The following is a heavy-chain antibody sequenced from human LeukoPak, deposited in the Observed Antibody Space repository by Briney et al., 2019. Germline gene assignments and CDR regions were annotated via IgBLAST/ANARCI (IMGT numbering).Heavy chain of an antibody. CDR1: GGTFSSYT. J-gene: IGHJ5*02. CDR3: ASFLLGPDWFDP. Sequence: SVKVSCKASGGTFSSYTISWVRQAPGQGLEWMGRIIPILGIANYAQKFQGRVTITADKSTSTAYMELSSLRSEDTAVHYCASFLLGPDWFDPWGQGTLVTVSS. CDR2: IIPILGIA. D-gene: IGHD2-15*01. V-gene: IGHV1-69*02.